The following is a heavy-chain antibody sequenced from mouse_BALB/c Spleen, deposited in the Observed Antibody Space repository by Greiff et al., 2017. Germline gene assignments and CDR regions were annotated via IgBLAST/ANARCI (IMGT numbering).Heavy chain of an antibody. V-gene: IGHV2-9*02. Sequence: VQVVESGPGLVAPSQSLSITCTVSGFSLTSYGVHWVRQPPGKGLEWLGVIWAGGSTNYNSALMSRLSISKDNSKSQVFLKMNSLQTDDTAMYYCARDYYYGSPSMDYWGQGTSVTVSS. CDR1: GFSLTSYG. CDR3: ARDYYYGSPSMDY. J-gene: IGHJ4*01. D-gene: IGHD1-1*01. CDR2: IWAGGST.